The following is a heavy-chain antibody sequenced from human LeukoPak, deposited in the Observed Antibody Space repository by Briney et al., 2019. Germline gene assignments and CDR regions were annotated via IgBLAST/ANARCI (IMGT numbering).Heavy chain of an antibody. Sequence: ASVKVSCKASGYTFTGYYMHWVRQAPGQGLEWMGWINPNSGGTNYAQKFQGRVTMTRDTSISTAYVELSRLRSDDTAVYYCARTHYDFWSGYSTDYWGQGTLVTVSS. CDR1: GYTFTGYY. J-gene: IGHJ4*02. D-gene: IGHD3-3*01. CDR3: ARTHYDFWSGYSTDY. CDR2: INPNSGGT. V-gene: IGHV1-2*02.